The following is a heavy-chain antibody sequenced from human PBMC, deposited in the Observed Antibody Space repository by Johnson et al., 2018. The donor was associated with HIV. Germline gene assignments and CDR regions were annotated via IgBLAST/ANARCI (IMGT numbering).Heavy chain of an antibody. D-gene: IGHD5-12*01. V-gene: IGHV3-33*06. CDR2: IWYDGSNN. CDR3: AKDPMVATPANAFDI. CDR1: GFTFSSYG. J-gene: IGHJ3*02. Sequence: QEKLVESGGGVVHPGRSLRLSCAASGFTFSSYGMHWVRQAPGKGLEWVAVIWYDGSNNYYADSVKGRFTISRDNSKNTLYLQMNSLRAEDTAVYYCAKDPMVATPANAFDIWGQETMITVSS.